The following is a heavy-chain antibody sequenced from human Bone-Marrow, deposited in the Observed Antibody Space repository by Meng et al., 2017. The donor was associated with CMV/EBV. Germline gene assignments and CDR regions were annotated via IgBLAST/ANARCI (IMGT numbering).Heavy chain of an antibody. J-gene: IGHJ4*02. CDR1: GFTFYSYG. V-gene: IGHV3-33*01. D-gene: IGHD3-10*01. CDR3: ARRLYGSGTLDY. CDR2: IWYDGSNK. Sequence: GESLKISCAASGFTFYSYGMHWVRQAPGKGLEWVAFIWYDGSNKYYADSVKGRFTISRDHSKNTMYLQMNSLRAEDTAVYYCARRLYGSGTLDYWGQGTLVTVSS.